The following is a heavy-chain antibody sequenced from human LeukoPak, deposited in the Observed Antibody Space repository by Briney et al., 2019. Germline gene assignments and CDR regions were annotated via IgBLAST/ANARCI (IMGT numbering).Heavy chain of an antibody. Sequence: ASVKVSCKASGYTFTGYYMHWVRQAPGQGLEWMGWINPNSGGTNYAQKFQGWVTMTRDTSISTAYMELSRLRSDETAVYYCARERGLEQWLVPGYWGQGTLVTVSS. CDR3: ARERGLEQWLVPGY. CDR2: INPNSGGT. D-gene: IGHD6-19*01. V-gene: IGHV1-2*04. J-gene: IGHJ4*02. CDR1: GYTFTGYY.